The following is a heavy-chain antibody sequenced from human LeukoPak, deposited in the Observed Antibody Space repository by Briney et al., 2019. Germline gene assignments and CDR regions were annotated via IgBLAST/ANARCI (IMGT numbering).Heavy chain of an antibody. CDR3: ARLETGYCSSTSCYTGGHFFDP. D-gene: IGHD2-2*02. CDR2: IYTSGST. J-gene: IGHJ5*02. Sequence: SETLSLTCTVSGGSISSYYWSWIRQPAGKGLEWIGRIYTSGSTNYNPSLKSRVTMSEDTSKNQFSLKLSSVTAADTAVYYCARLETGYCSSTSCYTGGHFFDPWGQGTLVTVSS. V-gene: IGHV4-4*07. CDR1: GGSISSYY.